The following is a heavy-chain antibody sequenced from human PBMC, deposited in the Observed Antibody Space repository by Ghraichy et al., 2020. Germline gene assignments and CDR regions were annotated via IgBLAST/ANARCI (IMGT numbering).Heavy chain of an antibody. D-gene: IGHD1/OR15-1a*01. V-gene: IGHV3-23*01. Sequence: GGSLRLSCAASGFSFLSYAMTWVRQPPGKGLELVSIISAGGDTYYRDSVKGRFTISRDNSKNTLYMQMNNLRAEDTAIYYCTKGWNSDYWGQGSLVTVSS. CDR2: ISAGGDT. CDR3: TKGWNSDY. J-gene: IGHJ4*02. CDR1: GFSFLSYA.